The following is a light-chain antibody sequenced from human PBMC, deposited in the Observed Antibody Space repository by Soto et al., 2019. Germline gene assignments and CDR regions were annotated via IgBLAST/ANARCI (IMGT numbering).Light chain of an antibody. CDR2: AAY. CDR3: HQSYSTPYT. Sequence: DIQMTQSPSSLSASVGDRVTITCRARQSISSYLNWYQQKPGKAPKLLIYAAYSLQSGVPSRFSGSVSGTDFTLTISRMQPDDFATYYCHQSYSTPYTFGQGTKLEIK. J-gene: IGKJ2*01. CDR1: QSISSY. V-gene: IGKV1-39*01.